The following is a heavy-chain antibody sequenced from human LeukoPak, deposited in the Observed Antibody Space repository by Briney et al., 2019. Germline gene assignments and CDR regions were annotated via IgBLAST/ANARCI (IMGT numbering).Heavy chain of an antibody. Sequence: SETLSLTCTVSGGSINSYYWSWIRQPPGKGLEWIGYIYYSGSTNYNPSLKSRVTISVDTSKDQFSLNLTSVTAADTAVYYCARLKCISTTCPSRYVMDVWGQGTTVTVSS. V-gene: IGHV4-59*01. CDR1: GGSINSYY. D-gene: IGHD2-2*01. J-gene: IGHJ6*02. CDR3: ARLKCISTTCPSRYVMDV. CDR2: IYYSGST.